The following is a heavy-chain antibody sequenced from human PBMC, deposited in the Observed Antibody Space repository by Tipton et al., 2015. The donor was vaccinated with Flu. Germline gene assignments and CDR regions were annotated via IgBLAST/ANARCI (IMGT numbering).Heavy chain of an antibody. J-gene: IGHJ3*01. CDR1: GDSIGSRYF. D-gene: IGHD3-10*01. Sequence: TLSLTCSVFGDSIGSRYFWAWIRQPPGKGLEWIGSIYYSGSTYYNPSLKSRVTISVDTSKNQFSLKLSSVTAADTAIYYCARLHYYGSAFYNDAYDFWGQGTMVTVSS. V-gene: IGHV4-38-2*01. CDR3: ARLHYYGSAFYNDAYDF. CDR2: IYYSGST.